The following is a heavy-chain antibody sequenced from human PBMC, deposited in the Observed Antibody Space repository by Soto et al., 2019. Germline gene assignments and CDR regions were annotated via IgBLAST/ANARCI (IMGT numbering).Heavy chain of an antibody. J-gene: IGHJ6*02. V-gene: IGHV1-2*04. CDR2: INPNSGGT. D-gene: IGHD6-6*01. CDR3: ARGGSETYGMDV. Sequence: ASVKVSCKASGYTFAGYYMHWLRQAPGQGLEWMGWINPNSGGTNYAQKFQGWVTMTRDTSISTAYMELSRLRSDDTAVYYCARGGSETYGMDVWGQGTTVTVSS. CDR1: GYTFAGYY.